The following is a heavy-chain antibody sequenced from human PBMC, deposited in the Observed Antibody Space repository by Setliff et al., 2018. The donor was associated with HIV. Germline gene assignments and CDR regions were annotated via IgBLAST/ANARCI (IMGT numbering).Heavy chain of an antibody. CDR3: ARAMRGVVVTNMYYYYGMDV. J-gene: IGHJ6*02. V-gene: IGHV4-59*08. Sequence: SETLSLTCTVSGGSISSYYWSWVRQPPGKGLEWIGYIYHSGSTYYNPSLKSRVTISVDTSKNQFSLKLSSVTAADTAVYYCARAMRGVVVTNMYYYYGMDVWGQGTTVTVSS. CDR1: GGSISSYY. CDR2: IYHSGST. D-gene: IGHD2-21*02.